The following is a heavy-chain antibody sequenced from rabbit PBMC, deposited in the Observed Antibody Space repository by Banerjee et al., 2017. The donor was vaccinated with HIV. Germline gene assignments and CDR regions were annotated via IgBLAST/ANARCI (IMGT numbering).Heavy chain of an antibody. CDR2: IDAGSSGST. Sequence: QSLEESGGDLVKPGASLTLTCTASGFSFSSNYYMCWVRQAPGKGLEWIACIDAGSSGSTWYASWVNGRFTISKTSSTTVTLQMTSLTAADTATYFCARAYGSATHTWDLRGQGTLVTVS. CDR3: ARAYGSATHTWDL. D-gene: IGHD5-1*01. V-gene: IGHV1S40*01. J-gene: IGHJ3*01. CDR1: GFSFSSNYY.